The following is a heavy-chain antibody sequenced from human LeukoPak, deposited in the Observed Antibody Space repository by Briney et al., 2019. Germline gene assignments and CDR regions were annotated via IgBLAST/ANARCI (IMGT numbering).Heavy chain of an antibody. CDR2: IYYSGNT. CDR3: ARSGALTGYLY. J-gene: IGHJ4*02. CDR1: GGSISSHY. V-gene: IGHV4-59*11. Sequence: SETLSLTCTASGGSISSHYWSWIRQPPGKGLEWIGYIYYSGNTNYNPSLKSRVTISVDTSKNQFSLKLSSVTAADTAVYYCARSGALTGYLYWGQGTLVTVSS. D-gene: IGHD3-9*01.